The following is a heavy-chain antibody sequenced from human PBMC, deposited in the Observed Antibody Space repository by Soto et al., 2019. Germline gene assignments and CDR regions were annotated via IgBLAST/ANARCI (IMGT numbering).Heavy chain of an antibody. J-gene: IGHJ6*02. CDR3: ARDGDASGWYHYGMDV. D-gene: IGHD6-19*01. CDR2: IKQDGSDK. CDR1: GFTLSPYW. V-gene: IGHV3-7*01. Sequence: EVKLVESGGGLVQPGGSLRLSCAASGFTLSPYWMNWVRQAPGKGLEWVANIKQDGSDKYYVDSVKGRFFISRDNAKNSLYLQLNSLRAEDTAVYYCARDGDASGWYHYGMDVWGQGTVVTVSS.